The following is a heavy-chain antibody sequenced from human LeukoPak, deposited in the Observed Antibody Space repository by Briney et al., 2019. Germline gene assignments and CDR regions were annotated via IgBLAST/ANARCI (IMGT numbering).Heavy chain of an antibody. CDR2: INHSGST. V-gene: IGHV4-39*07. D-gene: IGHD6-13*01. CDR3: ARAERVAGYGY. J-gene: IGHJ4*02. Sequence: PSETLSLTCTVSGGSISSGSYYWSWIRQPPGKGLEWIGEINHSGSTNYNPSLKSRVTISVDTSKNQFSLKLSSVTAAGTAVYYCARAERVAGYGYWGQGTLVTVSS. CDR1: GGSISSGSYY.